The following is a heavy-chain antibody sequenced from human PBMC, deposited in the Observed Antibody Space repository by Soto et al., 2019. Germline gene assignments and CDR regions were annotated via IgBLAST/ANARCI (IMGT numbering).Heavy chain of an antibody. CDR1: GDTFSSYA. CDR2: IIPMFGTA. J-gene: IGHJ4*02. D-gene: IGHD3-22*01. Sequence: QVQLVQSGAEVKKPRSSVKVSCKASGDTFSSYAINWVRQAPGQGLEWMGGIIPMFGTANYAQKFKGRVTITAGESTSTVCMELSSLRSEDTAVYYCARVGPAHYYDSSGYYSPLDYWGQGTLVTVSS. V-gene: IGHV1-69*01. CDR3: ARVGPAHYYDSSGYYSPLDY.